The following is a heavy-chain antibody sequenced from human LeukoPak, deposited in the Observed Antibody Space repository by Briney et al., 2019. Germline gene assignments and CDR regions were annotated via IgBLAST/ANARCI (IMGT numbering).Heavy chain of an antibody. V-gene: IGHV1-18*01. CDR1: GYTFTTNG. Sequence: ASVKVSCKASGYTFTTNGISWVRQAPGQGLDWMGWISPYNGYTNYAQKFQGRVTMTTDTSTNTVYMELTSLRSDDTAVYSCARDFRVTTVTTFDYWGQGTLVTVSS. D-gene: IGHD4-11*01. CDR3: ARDFRVTTVTTFDY. J-gene: IGHJ4*02. CDR2: ISPYNGYT.